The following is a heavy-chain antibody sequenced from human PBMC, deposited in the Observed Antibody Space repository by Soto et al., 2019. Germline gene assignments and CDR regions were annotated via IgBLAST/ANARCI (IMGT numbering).Heavy chain of an antibody. V-gene: IGHV4-34*01. Sequence: SETVSLTCAVYGGSFSGYYWSWIRQPPGKGLEWIGEINHSGSTNYNPSLKSRVTISVDTSKNQFSLKLSSVTAADTAVYYCARESVAVTTRGNWFDPWGQGTLVTVSS. CDR3: ARESVAVTTRGNWFDP. CDR1: GGSFSGYY. D-gene: IGHD2-21*02. CDR2: INHSGST. J-gene: IGHJ5*02.